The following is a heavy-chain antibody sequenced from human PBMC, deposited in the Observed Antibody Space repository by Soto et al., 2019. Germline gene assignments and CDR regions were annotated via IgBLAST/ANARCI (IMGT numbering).Heavy chain of an antibody. CDR3: ARGLLTHYFHY. D-gene: IGHD3-9*01. J-gene: IGHJ4*02. V-gene: IGHV3-33*01. CDR2: IWYDGSNK. CDR1: GFTFNENG. Sequence: QVQLVESGGGVVQPGTSLRLSCAASGFTFNENGMHSVRQVAGKGLEWVALIWYDGSNKYYADSVKGRFTISRDNAKKTLYLEMNSLRVEDTAVYYCARGLLTHYFHYWGQGTLVTVAS.